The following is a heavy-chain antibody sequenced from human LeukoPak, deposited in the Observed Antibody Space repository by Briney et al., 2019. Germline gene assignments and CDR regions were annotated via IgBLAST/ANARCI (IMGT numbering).Heavy chain of an antibody. CDR3: ARDGSLPDGSGSPFDY. D-gene: IGHD3-10*01. CDR1: GGSISSSSYY. Sequence: SETLSLTCTVSGGSISSSSYYWGWIRQPPGKGLEWIGSIYYSGSTYYNPSLKSRVTISVDTSKNQFSLKLSSVTAADTAVYYCARDGSLPDGSGSPFDYWGQGTLVTVSS. CDR2: IYYSGST. J-gene: IGHJ4*02. V-gene: IGHV4-39*07.